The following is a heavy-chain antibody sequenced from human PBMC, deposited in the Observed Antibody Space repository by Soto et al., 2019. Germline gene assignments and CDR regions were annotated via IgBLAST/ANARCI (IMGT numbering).Heavy chain of an antibody. CDR1: GFTLSYYS. CDR3: AKGPPLDY. CDR2: ISYDGSNK. V-gene: IGHV3-30*18. Sequence: SXILSCAASGFTLSYYSMHWVRQAPGKGLEWVAVISYDGSNKYYADSVKGRFIISRDNSKNRLYLQMNSLRAEDTAVYYCAKGPPLDYWGQGTLVTVSS. J-gene: IGHJ4*02.